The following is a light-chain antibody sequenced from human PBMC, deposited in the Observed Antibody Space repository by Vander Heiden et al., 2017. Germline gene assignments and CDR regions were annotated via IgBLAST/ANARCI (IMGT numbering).Light chain of an antibody. J-gene: IGKJ4*01. CDR2: DAS. CDR1: QSVSSY. V-gene: IGKV3-11*01. Sequence: EIVLTQSPATLSLSPGERATLSCRARQSVSSYLAWYQQKPGQAPRLLIYDASNRATGIPARFSGSGSGTDFTLTISSLEPEDFAVYYCQQRSNWPPRVTLGGGTKVEIK. CDR3: QQRSNWPPRVT.